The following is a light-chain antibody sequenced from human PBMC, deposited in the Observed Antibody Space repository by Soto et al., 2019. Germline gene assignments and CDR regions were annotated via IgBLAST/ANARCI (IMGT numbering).Light chain of an antibody. Sequence: DIQMTQSPSSLSASVGDRVTITCRASQSISTYLNWYQQKPGKAPKILIYGASNLQGGVPSRYSGSVSGTDFTLTISSLQPEDFATYYCQQSYGTPHSITFGQGTRLEIK. CDR3: QQSYGTPHSIT. J-gene: IGKJ5*01. CDR1: QSISTY. CDR2: GAS. V-gene: IGKV1-39*01.